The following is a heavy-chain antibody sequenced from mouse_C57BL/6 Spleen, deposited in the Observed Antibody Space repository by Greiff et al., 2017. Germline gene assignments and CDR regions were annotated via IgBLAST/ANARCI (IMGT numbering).Heavy chain of an antibody. CDR1: GYTFTSYW. D-gene: IGHD1-2*01. CDR3: ARRDITTVDY. J-gene: IGHJ2*01. CDR2: IDPSDSYT. Sequence: QVQLQQPGAELVKPGASVKLSCKASGYTFTSYWMQWVKQRPGQGLEWIGEIDPSDSYTNYNQKFKGKATLTVDTSSSTAYMQLSSLTSEDSAVYYCARRDITTVDYWGKGTTLTVSS. V-gene: IGHV1-50*01.